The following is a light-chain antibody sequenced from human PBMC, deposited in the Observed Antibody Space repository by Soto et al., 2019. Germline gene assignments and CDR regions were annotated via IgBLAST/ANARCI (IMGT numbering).Light chain of an antibody. V-gene: IGKV1-5*03. Sequence: DIQMTQSPSTLSASVGDRVTITCRASQSISSWLAWYQQKPGKAPKLLIYKASSLESGVPSGFSGSGSGTEFTLTISSLHPEDFATYYCQQYNSYPWTFGQGTKVEIK. CDR3: QQYNSYPWT. J-gene: IGKJ1*01. CDR1: QSISSW. CDR2: KAS.